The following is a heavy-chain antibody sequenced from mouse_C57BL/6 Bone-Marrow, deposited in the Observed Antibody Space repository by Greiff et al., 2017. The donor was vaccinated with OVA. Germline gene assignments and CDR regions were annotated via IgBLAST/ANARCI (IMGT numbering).Heavy chain of an antibody. CDR2: ISDGGSYT. CDR1: GFTFSSYA. CDR3: ARDRITTVPYWYFDV. J-gene: IGHJ1*03. Sequence: ESGGGLVKPGGSLKLSCAASGFTFSSYAMSWVRQTPEKRLEWVATISDGGSYTYYPDNVKGRFTISRDNAKNNLYLQMSHLKSEDTAMYYCARDRITTVPYWYFDVWGTGTTVTVSS. D-gene: IGHD1-1*01. V-gene: IGHV5-4*01.